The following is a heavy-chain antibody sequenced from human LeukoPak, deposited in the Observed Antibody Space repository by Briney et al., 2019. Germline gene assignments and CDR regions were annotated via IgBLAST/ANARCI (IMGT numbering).Heavy chain of an antibody. V-gene: IGHV3-30*03. Sequence: PGGSLRLSCAASGFTFSSYGMHWVRQAPGKGLEWVAVISYDGSNKYYADSVKGRFTISRDNAKNSLYLQMNSLRAEGTAVYYCARDTYFDWPRANFDYWGQGTLVTVSS. J-gene: IGHJ4*02. CDR3: ARDTYFDWPRANFDY. D-gene: IGHD3-9*01. CDR2: ISYDGSNK. CDR1: GFTFSSYG.